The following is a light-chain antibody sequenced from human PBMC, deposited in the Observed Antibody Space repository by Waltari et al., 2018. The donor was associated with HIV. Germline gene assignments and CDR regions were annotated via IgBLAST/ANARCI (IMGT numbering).Light chain of an antibody. J-gene: IGLJ3*02. CDR1: TIGTKS. CDR3: QVWLSFLDHPGV. CDR2: DDI. V-gene: IGLV3-21*02. Sequence: SYVLTQPPSVSVAPGQTARIPCGGDTIGTKSVHWYPQKPGQAPVLVVYDDIVRPSGIPERISGSNSGNTATLTISRVEPGDEADYYCQVWLSFLDHPGVFGGGTKLTVL.